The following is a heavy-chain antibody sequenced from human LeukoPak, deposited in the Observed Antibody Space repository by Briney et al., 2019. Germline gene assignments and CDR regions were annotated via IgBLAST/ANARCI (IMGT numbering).Heavy chain of an antibody. Sequence: PGGSLRLSCAASGFTFDDYGMSWVRQAPGKGLEWVSGINWNGGSTGYADSVKGRFTISRDNAKNSLYLQMNSLRAEDTALYYCARGHCSSTSCPVDYRGQGTLVTVSS. CDR2: INWNGGST. V-gene: IGHV3-20*04. D-gene: IGHD2-2*01. CDR1: GFTFDDYG. J-gene: IGHJ4*02. CDR3: ARGHCSSTSCPVDY.